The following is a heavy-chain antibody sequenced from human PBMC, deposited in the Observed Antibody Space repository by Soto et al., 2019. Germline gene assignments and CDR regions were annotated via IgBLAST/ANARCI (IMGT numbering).Heavy chain of an antibody. J-gene: IGHJ4*02. CDR1: GFTFSSYS. V-gene: IGHV3-21*01. Sequence: GGSLRLSCAASGFTFSSYSMNWVRQAPGKGLEWVSSISSSSSYTYYADSVKGRFTISRDNAKNSLYLQMNSLRAEDTAVYYCARDRYSSTSCPDYWGQGTLVTVSS. CDR2: ISSSSSYT. D-gene: IGHD2-2*01. CDR3: ARDRYSSTSCPDY.